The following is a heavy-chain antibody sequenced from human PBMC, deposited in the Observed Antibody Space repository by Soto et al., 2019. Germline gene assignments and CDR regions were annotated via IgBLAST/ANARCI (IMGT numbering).Heavy chain of an antibody. J-gene: IGHJ4*02. CDR1: GGSISSSSYY. CDR2: IYYSGST. CDR3: ARESFYDSGGFHGFDY. V-gene: IGHV4-61*01. D-gene: IGHD3-22*01. Sequence: PSETLSLTCTVSGGSISSSSYYWGWIRQPPGKGLEWIGYIYYSGSTNYNPSLKSRVTISVDTSKNQFSLKLSSVTAADTAVYYCARESFYDSGGFHGFDYWGQGTLVTVSS.